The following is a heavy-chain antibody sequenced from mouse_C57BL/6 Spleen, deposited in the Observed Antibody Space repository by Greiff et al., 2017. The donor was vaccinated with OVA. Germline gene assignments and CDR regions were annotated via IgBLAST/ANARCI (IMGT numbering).Heavy chain of an antibody. CDR1: GFSFNTYA. J-gene: IGHJ3*01. CDR3: VRYDYDSAY. CDR2: IRSKSNNYAT. V-gene: IGHV10-1*01. Sequence: EVKVVESGGGLVQPKGSLKLSCAASGFSFNTYAMNWVRQAPGKGLEWVARIRSKSNNYATYYADSVKDRFTISRDDSESMLYLQMNNLKTEDTAMYYCVRYDYDSAYWGQGTLVTVSA. D-gene: IGHD2-4*01.